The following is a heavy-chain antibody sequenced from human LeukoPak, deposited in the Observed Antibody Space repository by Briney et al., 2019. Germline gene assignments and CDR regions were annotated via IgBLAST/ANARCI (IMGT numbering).Heavy chain of an antibody. D-gene: IGHD3-10*01. CDR2: IYGGDST. J-gene: IGHJ4*02. CDR1: GFTVNNNY. V-gene: IGHV3-66*01. Sequence: PGRSLRLSCSASGFTVNNNYMSWVRQAPGKGLEWISVIYGGDSTYYADSVKGRFTISRDNSKNTLYLQMNSLRAEDTAVYYCARAQYSYASGSYERDYWGQGTLVTVSS. CDR3: ARAQYSYASGSYERDY.